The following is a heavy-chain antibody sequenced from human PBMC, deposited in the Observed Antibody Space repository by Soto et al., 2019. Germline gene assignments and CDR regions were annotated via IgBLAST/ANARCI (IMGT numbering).Heavy chain of an antibody. Sequence: EVQLVESGGGLVQPGRSLRLSCAASGFTFDDYAMHWVRQAPGKSLEWVSGISWNSGSIGYADSVKGRFTISRDNAKNSLYLLMNSLRAEDTALYYCATDMSGYDPYYYGMDVWGQGTTVTVSS. V-gene: IGHV3-9*01. CDR3: ATDMSGYDPYYYGMDV. J-gene: IGHJ6*02. CDR1: GFTFDDYA. CDR2: ISWNSGSI. D-gene: IGHD5-12*01.